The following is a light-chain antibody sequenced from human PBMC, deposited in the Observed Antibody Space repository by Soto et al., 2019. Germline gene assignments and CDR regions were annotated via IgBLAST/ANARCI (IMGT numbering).Light chain of an antibody. CDR3: QQYDSSPVT. CDR1: QSVSSNY. Sequence: EIVLTQSPGTLSLSPGERATLSCRASQSVSSNYLAWYQQKPGQAPRLLTYGASSRATGIPDRFSGSGSGTDFTLTISRLEPEDFAVYYCQQYDSSPVTFGQGTKVEIK. V-gene: IGKV3-20*01. CDR2: GAS. J-gene: IGKJ1*01.